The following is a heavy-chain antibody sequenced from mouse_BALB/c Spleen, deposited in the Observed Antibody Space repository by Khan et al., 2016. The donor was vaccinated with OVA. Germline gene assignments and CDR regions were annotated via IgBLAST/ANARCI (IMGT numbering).Heavy chain of an antibody. D-gene: IGHD2-14*01. CDR1: GYTFTDYS. CDR3: ARDRYDYFDY. CDR2: INTETGAP. J-gene: IGHJ2*01. Sequence: QIQLVQSGPELKKPGETVKISCKASGYTFTDYSMHWVKQAPGKGLKWMGWINTETGAPTYADDFKGRFAFSLETSASNAYLLINNLKNEDTATYFCARDRYDYFDYWGQGTTLTVSS. V-gene: IGHV9-2-1*01.